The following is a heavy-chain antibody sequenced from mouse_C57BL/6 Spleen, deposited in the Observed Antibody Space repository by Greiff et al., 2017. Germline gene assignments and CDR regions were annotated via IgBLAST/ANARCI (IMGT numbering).Heavy chain of an antibody. CDR1: GFTINDYY. CDR2: IDPEDGET. J-gene: IGHJ2*01. D-gene: IGHD1-1*01. Sequence: EVQLQQSGAELVKPGASVKMSCTASGFTINDYYMHWVKQRTEQGLEWIGRIDPEDGETKYAPKFQGKATITADTSSNTAYLQLSSLTCVDTAVYYCASCYGSSYGDWDNGWGQGTTLTVSS. CDR3: ASCYGSSYGDWDNG. V-gene: IGHV14-2*01.